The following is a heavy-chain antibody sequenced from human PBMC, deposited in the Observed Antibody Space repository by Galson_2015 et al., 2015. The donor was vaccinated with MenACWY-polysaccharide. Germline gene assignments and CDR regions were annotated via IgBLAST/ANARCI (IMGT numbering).Heavy chain of an antibody. D-gene: IGHD2-8*01. Sequence: SLRLSCAASGFSLSADWMNWVRQIPGKGLEWVANIRSDGGEMFYVDSVKGRFTISKDNAKNSLYLQMNNLRAEDPAVYYCARTIQCLVHVDLWGQRTLGTVPS. CDR3: ARTIQCLVHVDL. CDR1: GFSLSADW. J-gene: IGHJ4*02. CDR2: IRSDGGEM. V-gene: IGHV3-7*01.